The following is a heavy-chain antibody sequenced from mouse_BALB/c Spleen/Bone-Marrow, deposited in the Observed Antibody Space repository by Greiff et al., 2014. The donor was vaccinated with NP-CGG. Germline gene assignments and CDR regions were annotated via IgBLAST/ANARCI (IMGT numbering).Heavy chain of an antibody. D-gene: IGHD1-1*02. J-gene: IGHJ4*01. CDR3: ARSGERYGAMDY. CDR1: GFTFSDFY. Sequence: EVQLVESGGGLVKPGGSLKLSCAASGFTFSDFYMFWFRQTPEKRLEWVATISNGGTYTYYPDSVKGRFTISRDNAKNNLDLQMSSLKSEDTAMYYCARSGERYGAMDYWGQGTSVTVTS. CDR2: ISNGGTYT. V-gene: IGHV5-4*02.